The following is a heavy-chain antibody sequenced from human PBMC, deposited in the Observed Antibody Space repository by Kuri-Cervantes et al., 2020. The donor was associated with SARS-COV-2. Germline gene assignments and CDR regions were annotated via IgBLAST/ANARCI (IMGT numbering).Heavy chain of an antibody. CDR3: AREEGRYCSSTSCKKKIGWFDP. D-gene: IGHD2-2*01. CDR2: IIPIFGTA. J-gene: IGHJ5*02. CDR1: AGTFSSCA. Sequence: SAKVSCKASAGTFSSCAISWVRQAPGQGLEWMGGIIPIFGTANYAQKFQGRVTITADESTSTAYMELSSLRSEDTAVYYCAREEGRYCSSTSCKKKIGWFDPWGQGTLVTVSS. V-gene: IGHV1-69*13.